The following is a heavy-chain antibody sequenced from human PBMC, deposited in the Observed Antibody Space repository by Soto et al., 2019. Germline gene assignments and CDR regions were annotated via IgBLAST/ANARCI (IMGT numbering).Heavy chain of an antibody. D-gene: IGHD3-3*01. CDR2: INPSGGST. V-gene: IGHV1-46*01. J-gene: IGHJ6*02. Sequence: GASVKVSCKASGYTFTSYYMHWVRQAPGQGLEWMGIINPSGGSTSYAQKFQGRVTMTRDTSTSTVYMELSSLRSEDTAVYYCARVREYYDFWSGYYSSYYYYGMDVWGQGTTVTVSS. CDR1: GYTFTSYY. CDR3: ARVREYYDFWSGYYSSYYYYGMDV.